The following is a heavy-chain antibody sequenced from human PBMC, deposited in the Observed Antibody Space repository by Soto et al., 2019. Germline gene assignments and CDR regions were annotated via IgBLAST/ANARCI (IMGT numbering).Heavy chain of an antibody. Sequence: GPGPLFSSETLSLTCAVYGGSFSGYYWSWIRQPPGKGLEWIGEINHSGSTNYNPSLKSRVTISVDTSKNQFSLKLSSVTAADTAVYYCAIQRESYYFDYWGQGTLVTVS. CDR1: GGSFSGYY. J-gene: IGHJ4*02. CDR3: AIQRESYYFDY. V-gene: IGHV4-34*01. CDR2: INHSGST.